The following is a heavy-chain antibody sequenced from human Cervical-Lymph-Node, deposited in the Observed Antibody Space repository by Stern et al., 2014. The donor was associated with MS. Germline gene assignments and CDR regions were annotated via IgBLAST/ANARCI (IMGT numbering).Heavy chain of an antibody. V-gene: IGHV4-31*03. Sequence: QVQLLESGPGLVKPSQTLSLTCTASGGSVSSGSRYWSWIRQHPGKGLEWIGYIPYSGKTYYRPSLQSRLTISMDTSKNQFSLKLRSVTAADTAIYYCARVTEFLRFFYPDYWGQGTLVTVSS. CDR2: IPYSGKT. CDR1: GGSVSSGSRY. J-gene: IGHJ4*02. CDR3: ARVTEFLRFFYPDY. D-gene: IGHD3-3*01.